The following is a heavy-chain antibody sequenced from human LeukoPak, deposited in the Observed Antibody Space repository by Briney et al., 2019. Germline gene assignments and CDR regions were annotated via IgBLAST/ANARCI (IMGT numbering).Heavy chain of an antibody. J-gene: IGHJ5*02. CDR1: GGSFIGYD. Sequence: SETLSLTCAVYGGSFIGYDWTWIRQPPGKGLEWIGEINHSGGTNYNPSLKSRVTILVDTSKNQFSLKLSSVTAADTAVYYCASLARGGNWFDPWGQGTLVTVSS. CDR3: ASLARGGNWFDP. D-gene: IGHD6-6*01. CDR2: INHSGGT. V-gene: IGHV4-34*01.